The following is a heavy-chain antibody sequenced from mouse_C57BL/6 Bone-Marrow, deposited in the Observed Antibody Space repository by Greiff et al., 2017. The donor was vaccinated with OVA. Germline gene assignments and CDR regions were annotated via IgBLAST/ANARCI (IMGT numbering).Heavy chain of an antibody. J-gene: IGHJ4*01. CDR2: IDPSDSYT. V-gene: IGHV1-50*01. D-gene: IGHD1-1*01. CDR3: ARLITTVVAYYAMDY. Sequence: QVQPQQPGAELVKPGASVKLSCKASGYTFTSYWMQWVKQRPGQGLEWIGEIDPSDSYTNYNQKFKGKATLTVDTSSSTAYMQLSSLTSEDSAVYYCARLITTVVAYYAMDYWGQGTSVTVSS. CDR1: GYTFTSYW.